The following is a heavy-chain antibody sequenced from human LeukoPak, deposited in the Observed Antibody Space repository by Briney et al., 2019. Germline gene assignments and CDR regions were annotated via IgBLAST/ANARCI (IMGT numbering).Heavy chain of an antibody. V-gene: IGHV3-23*01. Sequence: GGSLRLSCAASGFTFSNYAMSWVRQAPEKGLEWVSAISGSGGNTYYADSVKGRFTISRDNSKNTLYLQMNSLRAEDTAVYYCAKGRREQPFDYWGQGTLVTVSS. J-gene: IGHJ4*02. CDR1: GFTFSNYA. CDR3: AKGRREQPFDY. D-gene: IGHD1-26*01. CDR2: ISGSGGNT.